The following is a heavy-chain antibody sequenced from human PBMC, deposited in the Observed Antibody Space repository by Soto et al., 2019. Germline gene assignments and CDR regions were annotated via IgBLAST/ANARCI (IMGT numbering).Heavy chain of an antibody. CDR2: IYPGDSDT. CDR3: ARLGYYYDSSGYYYYFDY. D-gene: IGHD3-22*01. J-gene: IGHJ4*02. V-gene: IGHV5-51*01. CDR1: GYSFTSYW. Sequence: PGESLKISCKGSGYSFTSYWIGWVRQMPGKGLEWMGIIYPGDSDTRYSPSFQGQVTISADKSNSTAYLQWSSLKASDTAMYYCARLGYYYDSSGYYYYFDYWGQGTLVTVSS.